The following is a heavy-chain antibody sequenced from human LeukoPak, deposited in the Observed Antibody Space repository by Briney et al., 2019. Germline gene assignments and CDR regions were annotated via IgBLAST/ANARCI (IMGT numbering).Heavy chain of an antibody. D-gene: IGHD3-16*02. V-gene: IGHV3-53*01. CDR2: IYSGGST. CDR3: ARVGDDYVWGSYRLSYYFDY. J-gene: IGHJ4*02. CDR1: GFTVSSNY. Sequence: GGSLRLSCAASGFTVSSNYMSWVRQAPGKGLEWVSVIYSGGSTYYADSVKGRFTISRDNSKNTLYLQMNSLRAEDTAVYYCARVGDDYVWGSYRLSYYFDYWGQGTLVTVSS.